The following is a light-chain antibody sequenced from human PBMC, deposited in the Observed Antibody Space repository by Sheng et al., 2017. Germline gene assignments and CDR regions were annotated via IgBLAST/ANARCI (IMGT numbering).Light chain of an antibody. V-gene: IGKV4-1*01. CDR2: WAS. CDR1: QTVLYSSNNNNY. J-gene: IGKJ1*01. CDR3: QQYFNIPWT. Sequence: DIVMTQSPDSLAVSLGERATINCKSNQTVLYSSNNNNYLAWYQQKPGQPPKLLIYWASTRESGVPDRFSGSGSGTDFTLTISSLQAEDVAVYYCQQYFNIPWTFGPRT.